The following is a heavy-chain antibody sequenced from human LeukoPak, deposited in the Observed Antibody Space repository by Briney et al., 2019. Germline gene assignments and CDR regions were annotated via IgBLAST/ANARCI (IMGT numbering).Heavy chain of an antibody. CDR1: GFTFSSYS. D-gene: IGHD6-13*01. CDR3: ARELTPRSSSWYGVEAFDI. Sequence: GGSLRLSCAASGFTFSSYSMNWVRQAPGKGLEWVSYISSSSSTIYYADSVKGRFTISRDNAKNSLYLQMNSLRAEDTAVYYCARELTPRSSSWYGVEAFDIWGQGTMVTVSS. V-gene: IGHV3-48*04. CDR2: ISSSSSTI. J-gene: IGHJ3*02.